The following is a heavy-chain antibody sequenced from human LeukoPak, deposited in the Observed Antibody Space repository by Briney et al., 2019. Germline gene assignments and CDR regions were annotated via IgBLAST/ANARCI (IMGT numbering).Heavy chain of an antibody. CDR1: GGTFSSYA. V-gene: IGHV1-69*13. CDR2: IIPIFGTA. J-gene: IGHJ4*02. Sequence: ASVKVSCTASGGTFSSYAISWVRQAPGQGLEWMGGIIPIFGTANYAQKFQGRVTITADESTSTAYMELSSLRSEDTAVYYCASPRCRWCPFDYWGQGTLVTVSS. D-gene: IGHD4/OR15-4a*01. CDR3: ASPRCRWCPFDY.